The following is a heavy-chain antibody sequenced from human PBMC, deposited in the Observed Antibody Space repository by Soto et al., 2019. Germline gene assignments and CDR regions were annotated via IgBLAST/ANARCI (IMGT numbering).Heavy chain of an antibody. J-gene: IGHJ2*01. CDR3: GRYISSRYIDI. Sequence: QVQLVESGGGVVQPGRSLRLSCAASGFSFNRHGMHWVRQAPGKGLEWVAVIWFDGSDKFYADSVKGRFTISRDNSKNTFDLQMNSLRDEDTAEYYCGRYISSRYIDIWGRGTLVAVSS. CDR2: IWFDGSDK. D-gene: IGHD3-9*01. V-gene: IGHV3-33*01. CDR1: GFSFNRHG.